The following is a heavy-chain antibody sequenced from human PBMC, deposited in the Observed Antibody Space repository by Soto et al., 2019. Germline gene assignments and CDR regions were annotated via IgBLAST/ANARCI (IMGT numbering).Heavy chain of an antibody. J-gene: IGHJ4*02. D-gene: IGHD1-26*01. Sequence: QVQLVQSGAEVKEPGSSVRVSCKASGDSFSSYSISGVRQAPGQGIELMGGFSPIFGTANYAQNFLLRLTITADESTSTVYMELRSLTFEDTAVYYCARGVTSGSFPPFDYWGQGTRVTFPS. CDR1: GDSFSSYS. CDR3: ARGVTSGSFPPFDY. CDR2: FSPIFGTA. V-gene: IGHV1-69*12.